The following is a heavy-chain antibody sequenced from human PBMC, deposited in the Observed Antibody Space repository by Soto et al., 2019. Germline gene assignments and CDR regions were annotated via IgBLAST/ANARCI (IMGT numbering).Heavy chain of an antibody. CDR2: ISRSSSYI. CDR3: ARAWPLGYCSGGSCYSGWYYFDY. Sequence: EVQLVESGGGLVKPGGSLRLSCAASGFTFSSYSMNWVRQAPGKGLEWVSSISRSSSYIYYADSVKGRFTISRDNAKNSLYLQMNSLRAEDTAVYYCARAWPLGYCSGGSCYSGWYYFDYWGQGTLVTVSS. CDR1: GFTFSSYS. V-gene: IGHV3-21*01. D-gene: IGHD2-15*01. J-gene: IGHJ4*02.